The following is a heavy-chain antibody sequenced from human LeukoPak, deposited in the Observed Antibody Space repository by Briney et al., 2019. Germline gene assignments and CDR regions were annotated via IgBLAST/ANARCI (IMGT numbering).Heavy chain of an antibody. Sequence: GGSLRLSCAASGFTFSSYDMNWVRQAPGKGLEWVSYISSSGSTIYYADSVKGRFTISRDNAKNSLYLQMNSLRVEDTAVYYCARDVRYCSGGSCYSGDYWGQGTLVTVSS. CDR1: GFTFSSYD. CDR3: ARDVRYCSGGSCYSGDY. CDR2: ISSSGSTI. D-gene: IGHD2-15*01. J-gene: IGHJ4*02. V-gene: IGHV3-48*03.